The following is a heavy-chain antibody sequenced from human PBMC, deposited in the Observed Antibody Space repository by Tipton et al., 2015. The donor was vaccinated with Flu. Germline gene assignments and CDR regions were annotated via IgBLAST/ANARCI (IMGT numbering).Heavy chain of an antibody. J-gene: IGHJ3*02. CDR1: GGSFSGYY. Sequence: LRLSCAVYGGSFSGYYWSWIRQPPGKGLEWAGEINHSGSTNYNPSLKSRVTISVDTSKNQFSLKLTSVTAADTAVYYCAKHCSGGSCSHAFDIWGQGTMVTVSS. CDR3: AKHCSGGSCSHAFDI. V-gene: IGHV4-34*01. D-gene: IGHD2-15*01. CDR2: INHSGST.